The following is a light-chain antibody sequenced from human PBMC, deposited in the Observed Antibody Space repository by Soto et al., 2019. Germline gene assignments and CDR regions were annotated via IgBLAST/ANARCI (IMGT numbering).Light chain of an antibody. J-gene: IGKJ4*01. CDR3: QQYDDLIT. CDR2: GVS. V-gene: IGKV1-33*01. CDR1: QDIRKN. Sequence: DIQMTQSPSSLSASLGDRVTITCQASQDIRKNLNWYQQKPGKAPKLLIYGVSNLETGVPSRFSGSGSGTDFTLTITSLQSEDISTYYCQQYDDLITFGGGTKVEIK.